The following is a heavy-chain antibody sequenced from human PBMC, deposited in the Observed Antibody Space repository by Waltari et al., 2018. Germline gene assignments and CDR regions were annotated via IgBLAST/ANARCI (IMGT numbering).Heavy chain of an antibody. CDR2: ISGGSSYK. CDR1: GFTFSSYT. V-gene: IGHV3-21*01. J-gene: IGHJ4*02. Sequence: EVQLVGSGGGLVKPGGSLSLSCDAPGFTFSSYTMNWGRQAPGKGLEWVSSISGGSSYKYYADSVKGRFTISRDNVKNSLFLQMNSLRAEDTAVYYCAREWGVMIGTAGFYFDFWAQGTLVTVSS. D-gene: IGHD3-22*01. CDR3: AREWGVMIGTAGFYFDF.